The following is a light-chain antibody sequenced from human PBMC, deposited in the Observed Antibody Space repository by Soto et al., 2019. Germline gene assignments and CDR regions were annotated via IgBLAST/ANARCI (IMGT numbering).Light chain of an antibody. J-gene: IGLJ1*01. Sequence: QSVLTQPASVSGSPGQSITISCTGTSSDVGGYDFVSWYQHHPGKAPKLLIYDVNNRPSGLSDRFSGSKSGNTASLTISGLQAEDEADYYCLSYAGTAYVFGPGTKVNV. CDR3: LSYAGTAYV. V-gene: IGLV2-14*01. CDR1: SSDVGGYDF. CDR2: DVN.